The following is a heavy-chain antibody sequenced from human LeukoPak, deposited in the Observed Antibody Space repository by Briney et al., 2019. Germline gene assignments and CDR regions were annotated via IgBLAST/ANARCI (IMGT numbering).Heavy chain of an antibody. CDR3: ARGGDGTDAFDI. CDR1: GGTFSSYA. J-gene: IGHJ3*02. CDR2: VIPILDIA. V-gene: IGHV1-69*04. D-gene: IGHD2-21*02. Sequence: ASVKVSCKVSGGTFSSYAISWVRQAPGQGLEWMGRVIPILDIADYAQKFQGRVTFTADKSTNTAYMELSSLRSEDTAVYYCARGGDGTDAFDIWGQGTMVTVSS.